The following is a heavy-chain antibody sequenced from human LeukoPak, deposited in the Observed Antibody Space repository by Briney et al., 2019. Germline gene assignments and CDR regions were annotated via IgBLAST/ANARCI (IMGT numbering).Heavy chain of an antibody. CDR2: ISSSSSFV. D-gene: IGHD6-13*01. Sequence: PGGSLRPSCAASGFTSSSYNMNWVRQTPGKGLEWVSSISSSSSFVYYADSVKGRFTISRDNAKNSLYLQMNSLRAEDTAVYYCARDVLIAADGVIRLDAFDIWGQGTVVTVSS. V-gene: IGHV3-21*01. J-gene: IGHJ3*02. CDR1: GFTSSSYN. CDR3: ARDVLIAADGVIRLDAFDI.